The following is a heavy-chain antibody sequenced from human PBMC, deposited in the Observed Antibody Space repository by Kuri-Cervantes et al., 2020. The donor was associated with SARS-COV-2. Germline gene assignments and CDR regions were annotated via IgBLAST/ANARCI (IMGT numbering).Heavy chain of an antibody. V-gene: IGHV3-30*18. CDR3: AKGISWFGELNIGVPYYYGMDV. CDR2: ISFDGIDK. J-gene: IGHJ6*02. CDR1: GFTFSKYA. D-gene: IGHD3-10*01. Sequence: GGSLRLSCAASGFTFSKYAVHWLRQAPGKGLEWVAIISFDGIDKYYGDSVKGRFTISRDNSKNTLYLQMNSLRAEDTAVYYCAKGISWFGELNIGVPYYYGMDVWGQGTTVTVSS.